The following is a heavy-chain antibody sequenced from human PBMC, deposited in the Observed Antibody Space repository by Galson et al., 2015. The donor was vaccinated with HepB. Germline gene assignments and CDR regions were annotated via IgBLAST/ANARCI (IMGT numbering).Heavy chain of an antibody. Sequence: SETLSLTCTVSGGSISSSSYYWGWIRQPPGKGLVWIGSIYYSGSTYYNPSLKSRVTISVGTSKNQFSLKLSSVTAADTAVYYCAREGITIFGVVTNNWFDPWGQGTLVTVSS. J-gene: IGHJ5*02. CDR3: AREGITIFGVVTNNWFDP. V-gene: IGHV4-39*07. D-gene: IGHD3-3*01. CDR1: GGSISSSSYY. CDR2: IYYSGST.